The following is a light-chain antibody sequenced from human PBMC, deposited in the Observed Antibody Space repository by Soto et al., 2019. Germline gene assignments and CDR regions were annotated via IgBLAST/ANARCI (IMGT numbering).Light chain of an antibody. J-gene: IGKJ4*01. CDR2: DAS. CDR3: LLLSIWLSP. CDR1: QSVSGY. Sequence: EIVLTQSPATLPLSPGNRATLSCRASQSVSGYLAWYQQKPGQAPRLLIYDASNRATGIPARFSGSVSGTDLPPTLCILEPEYFAVFHCLLLSIWLSPFGAGTQMEI. V-gene: IGKV3-11*01.